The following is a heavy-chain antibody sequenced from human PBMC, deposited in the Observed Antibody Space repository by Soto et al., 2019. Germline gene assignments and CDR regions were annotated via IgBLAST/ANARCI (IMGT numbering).Heavy chain of an antibody. V-gene: IGHV3-53*01. J-gene: IGHJ5*01. Sequence: LRLSCAASGFIVSNSYMSWVRQAPGKGLEWVSILYSGGTTYYADSVKGRFTFSRDNAANTVFLQMNNLRVEDTAVYYCVRDRGGSYWLDPWGQGTLVTVSS. CDR1: GFIVSNSY. D-gene: IGHD1-26*01. CDR2: LYSGGTT. CDR3: VRDRGGSYWLDP.